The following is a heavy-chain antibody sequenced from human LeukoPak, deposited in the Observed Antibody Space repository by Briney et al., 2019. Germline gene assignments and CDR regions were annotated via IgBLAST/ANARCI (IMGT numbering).Heavy chain of an antibody. CDR1: GFTFSSYA. Sequence: GSLRLSCAASGFTFSSYAMSWVRQPPGKGLEWIGEINHSGSTNYNPSLKSRVTISVDTSKNQFSLKLSSVTAADTAVYYCARRRWFDPWGQGTLVTVSS. J-gene: IGHJ5*02. CDR3: ARRRWFDP. V-gene: IGHV4-34*01. CDR2: INHSGST.